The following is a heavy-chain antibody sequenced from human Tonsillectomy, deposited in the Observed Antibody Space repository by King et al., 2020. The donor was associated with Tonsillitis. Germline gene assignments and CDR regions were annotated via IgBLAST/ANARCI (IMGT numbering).Heavy chain of an antibody. CDR3: ARESARVVITGSPYPDYVDY. CDR1: GGTFSSYA. J-gene: IGHJ4*02. V-gene: IGHV1-69*01. CDR2: IIPIFGTA. Sequence: QLVQSGAEVKKPGSSVKVSCKASGGTFSSYAISWVRQAPGQGLEWMGGIIPIFGTANYAQKFQGRVTITADESTSTAYMELSSLRSEDTAVYYCARESARVVITGSPYPDYVDYWGQGTLVTVSS. D-gene: IGHD3-22*01.